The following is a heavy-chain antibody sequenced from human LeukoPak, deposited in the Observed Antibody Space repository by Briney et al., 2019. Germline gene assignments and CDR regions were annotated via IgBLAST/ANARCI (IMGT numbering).Heavy chain of an antibody. CDR1: GYSFTSYW. CDR3: ARLVAVAGTEWYFDL. D-gene: IGHD6-19*01. Sequence: PGESLKISCKGSGYSFTSYWIGWVRQMPGKGLEWMGIIYPGDSDTRYSPPFQGQVTISADKSISTPYLQWSSLKAPDTGMYYYARLVAVAGTEWYFDLWGRGTLVTVSS. CDR2: IYPGDSDT. V-gene: IGHV5-51*01. J-gene: IGHJ2*01.